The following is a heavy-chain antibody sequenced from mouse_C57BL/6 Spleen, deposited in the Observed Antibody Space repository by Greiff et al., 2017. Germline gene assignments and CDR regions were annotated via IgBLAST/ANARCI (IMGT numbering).Heavy chain of an antibody. CDR1: GYTFTDYE. CDR2: IDPETGGT. V-gene: IGHV1-15*01. J-gene: IGHJ1*03. Sequence: QVQLKQSGAELVRPGASVTLSCKASGYTFTDYEMHWVKQTPVHGLEWIGAIDPETGGTAYNQKFKGKAILTADKSSSTAYMELRSLTSEDSAVXYCTSGAYYYGSSYDWYFDVWGTGTTVTVSS. D-gene: IGHD1-1*01. CDR3: TSGAYYYGSSYDWYFDV.